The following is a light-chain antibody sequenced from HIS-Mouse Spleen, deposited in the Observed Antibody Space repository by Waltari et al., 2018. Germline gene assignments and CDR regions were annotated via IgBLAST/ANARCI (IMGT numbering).Light chain of an antibody. Sequence: EIVMTQSPDSLAVSLGERATINCNSSQSVLYSSNNKNYLAWYQQKPGQPPKLLIYWASTRESGVPDRFSGSGSGTDFTLTISSLQAEDVAVYYCQQYYSTPTFGGGTKVEIK. CDR3: QQYYSTPT. J-gene: IGKJ4*01. CDR2: WAS. V-gene: IGKV4-1*01. CDR1: QSVLYSSNNKNY.